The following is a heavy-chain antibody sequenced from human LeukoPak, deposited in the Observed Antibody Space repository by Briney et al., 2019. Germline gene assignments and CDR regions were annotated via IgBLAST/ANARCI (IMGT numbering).Heavy chain of an antibody. CDR2: IYSGGST. CDR1: GFTVSSNY. J-gene: IGHJ3*02. D-gene: IGHD3-10*01. CDR3: ARDVVAGSGSYDAFDI. V-gene: IGHV3-66*01. Sequence: PGGSLRLSCAASGFTVSSNYMSWVRQAPGKGLGWVSVIYSGGSTYYADSVKGRFTISRDNSKNTLYLQMNSLRAEDTAVYYCARDVVAGSGSYDAFDIWGQGTMVTVSS.